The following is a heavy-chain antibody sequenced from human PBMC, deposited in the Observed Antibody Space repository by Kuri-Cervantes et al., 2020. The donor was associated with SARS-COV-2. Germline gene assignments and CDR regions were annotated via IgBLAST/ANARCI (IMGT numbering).Heavy chain of an antibody. CDR2: IYCSGST. CDR1: GGSISSYY. D-gene: IGHD6-13*01. J-gene: IGHJ3*02. CDR3: ARGAGYSSSWYQGGAFDI. V-gene: IGHV4-59*01. Sequence: SETLSLTCTVSGGSISSYYWSWIRQPPGKGLEWIGYIYCSGSTNYNPSLKSRVTISVDTSKNQFSLKLSSVTAADTAVYYCARGAGYSSSWYQGGAFDIWGQGTMVTVSS.